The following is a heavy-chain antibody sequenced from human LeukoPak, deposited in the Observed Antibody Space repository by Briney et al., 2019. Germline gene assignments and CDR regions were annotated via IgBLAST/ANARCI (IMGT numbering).Heavy chain of an antibody. J-gene: IGHJ4*02. CDR1: GYTFTSYG. CDR3: AREGDYAWGSYRLPLDY. Sequence: ASVKVSCKASGYTFTSYGISWVRQAPGQGLEWMGWISAYNGNTNYAQKLQGRVTMTTDTSTSTAYMELRSLRSDDTAVYYCAREGDYAWGSYRLPLDYWGQGTLVTVSS. D-gene: IGHD3-16*02. CDR2: ISAYNGNT. V-gene: IGHV1-18*01.